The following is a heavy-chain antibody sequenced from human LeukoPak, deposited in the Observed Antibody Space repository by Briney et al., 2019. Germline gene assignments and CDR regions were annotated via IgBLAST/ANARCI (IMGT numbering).Heavy chain of an antibody. D-gene: IGHD1-26*01. Sequence: GGSLRLSCAASGFTFSGSAMHWVRQASGKGLEWVGRIRSKADSYATAYAPSVKGRFTISRDDSKNTASLQMNSLKTEDTAVYYCSRDLRMGATKLDYWGHGSLVTVSS. CDR2: IRSKADSYAT. CDR1: GFTFSGSA. V-gene: IGHV3-73*01. J-gene: IGHJ4*01. CDR3: SRDLRMGATKLDY.